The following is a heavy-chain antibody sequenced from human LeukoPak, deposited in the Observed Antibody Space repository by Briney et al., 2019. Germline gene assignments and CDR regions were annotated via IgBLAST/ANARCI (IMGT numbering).Heavy chain of an antibody. D-gene: IGHD4-23*01. J-gene: IGHJ4*02. CDR2: IYTSGST. CDR3: AREIRDYTGKFGYFDY. CDR1: GGSISSYY. Sequence: SETLSLTCTVSGGSISSYYWSWIRQPAGKGLEWIGRIYTSGSTNYNPSLKSRVTISVDTSKNQFSLNLSSVTAADTAVYYCAREIRDYTGKFGYFDYWGQGTLVTVSS. V-gene: IGHV4-4*07.